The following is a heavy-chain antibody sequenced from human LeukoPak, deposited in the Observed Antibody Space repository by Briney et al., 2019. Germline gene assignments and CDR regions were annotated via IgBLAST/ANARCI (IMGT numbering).Heavy chain of an antibody. J-gene: IGHJ4*02. CDR3: ARGDYGGDYFDY. Sequence: GGSLRLSCEGSGFTFSDHYMSWIRQAPGKRLEGVSYISSGSTYTNYADSVEGRFTISRDNAKNSLYLQMNSLRAEDTAVYYCARGDYGGDYFDYWGQGTLVTVSS. D-gene: IGHD4-23*01. V-gene: IGHV3-11*05. CDR2: ISSGSTYT. CDR1: GFTFSDHY.